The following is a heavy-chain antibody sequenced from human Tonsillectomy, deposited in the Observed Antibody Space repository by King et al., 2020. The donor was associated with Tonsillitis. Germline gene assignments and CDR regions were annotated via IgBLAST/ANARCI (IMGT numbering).Heavy chain of an antibody. CDR3: TRTDHGHYYSYGMDV. J-gene: IGHJ6*02. D-gene: IGHD4-17*01. Sequence: VQLVESGGGLVQPGRSLRLSCTASGFTFGDYAMSWFRQAPGKGLEWVGFIRSKAYGGTTEYAASVKGRFTISRDDSKRIAYLQMNILKPEDTAVYYCTRTDHGHYYSYGMDVWGQGTTVTVSS. CDR1: GFTFGDYA. V-gene: IGHV3-49*03. CDR2: IRSKAYGGTT.